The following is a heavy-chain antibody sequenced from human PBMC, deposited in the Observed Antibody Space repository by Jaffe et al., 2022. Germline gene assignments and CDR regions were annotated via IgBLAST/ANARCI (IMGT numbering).Heavy chain of an antibody. CDR2: INSNTGET. CDR1: GFRFPYFY. Sequence: QVQLVQSGAEMKEPGASVKVSCKASGFRFPYFYLHWLRQAPGLGLEWMGSINSNTGETSYTQMFEGRVTMTRDTSITTAYMELTRLTSGDTAVYYCARDGLGYQGALNLWGQGTMVTVSS. D-gene: IGHD5-12*01. CDR3: ARDGLGYQGALNL. J-gene: IGHJ3*01. V-gene: IGHV1-2*02.